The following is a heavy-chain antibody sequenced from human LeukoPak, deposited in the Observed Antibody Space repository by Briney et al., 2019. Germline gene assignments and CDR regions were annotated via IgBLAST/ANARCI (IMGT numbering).Heavy chain of an antibody. CDR2: IRYDGSNK. V-gene: IGHV3-30*02. D-gene: IGHD6-19*01. CDR3: AKWRDSSGFDYYYYYGMDV. CDR1: GFTFSSYG. J-gene: IGHJ6*02. Sequence: PGGSLRLSCAASGFTFSSYGMHWVRQAPGKGLEWVAFIRYDGSNKYYADSVKGRFTISRDNFKNMLYLQMYSLRAEDTAVYYCAKWRDSSGFDYYYYYGMDVWGQGTTVTVSS.